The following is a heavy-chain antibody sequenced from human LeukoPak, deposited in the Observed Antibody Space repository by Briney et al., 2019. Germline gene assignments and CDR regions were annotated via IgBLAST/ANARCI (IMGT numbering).Heavy chain of an antibody. CDR1: GGSISSYY. J-gene: IGHJ4*02. CDR2: IYYSGST. CDR3: ASGCDLGAFDY. D-gene: IGHD5-12*01. Sequence: SETLSLTCTVSGGSISSYYWSWIRQPPGQGLEWIGYIYYSGSTNYNPSLKGRVTISVDTSKNQFSLKLSSVTAADTAVYYCASGCDLGAFDYWGQGTLVTVSS. V-gene: IGHV4-59*01.